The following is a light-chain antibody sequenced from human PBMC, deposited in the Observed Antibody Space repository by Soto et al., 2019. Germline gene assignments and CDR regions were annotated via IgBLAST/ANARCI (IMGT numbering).Light chain of an antibody. CDR1: SSDVGGYNY. CDR3: SSYAGSNTWN. Sequence: QSALTQPPSASGSPGQSVTISCTGTSSDVGGYNYVSWYQQHPGKAPKLMIYEVSKWPSGVPDRFSGSKSGNTASLTISGLQSEVEGDYYCSSYAGSNTWNFGTGTKLTVL. CDR2: EVS. J-gene: IGLJ1*01. V-gene: IGLV2-8*01.